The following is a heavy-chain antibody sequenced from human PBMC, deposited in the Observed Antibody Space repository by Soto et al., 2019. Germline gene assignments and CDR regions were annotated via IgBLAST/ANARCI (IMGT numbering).Heavy chain of an antibody. Sequence: QVQLQQWGSGLLKPSETLSLTCAIYGGSFSDYYWHWIRQSPGKGLEWIGEIHLSGRVNFTPSLKSRTSLSMDTSRNQFFLTLRSVTAADTAVYFCARTPPRGASAWLDPWGRGHLVTVSS. V-gene: IGHV4-34*01. CDR1: GGSFSDYY. CDR3: ARTPPRGASAWLDP. J-gene: IGHJ5*02. D-gene: IGHD1-26*01. CDR2: IHLSGRV.